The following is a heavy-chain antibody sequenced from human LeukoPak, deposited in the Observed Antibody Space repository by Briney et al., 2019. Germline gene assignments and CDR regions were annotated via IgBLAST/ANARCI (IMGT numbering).Heavy chain of an antibody. D-gene: IGHD1-26*01. CDR2: ISSDGSNR. Sequence: GGSLRLSCAASGFTFSDYWMHWVRQIPGKGLVWVSRISSDGSNRNYADSVKGRFTISRDNAKNTLYLQMNSLRVEDTAVYYCARIIVGATGVDYWGQGTLVTVSS. J-gene: IGHJ4*02. CDR1: GFTFSDYW. V-gene: IGHV3-74*01. CDR3: ARIIVGATGVDY.